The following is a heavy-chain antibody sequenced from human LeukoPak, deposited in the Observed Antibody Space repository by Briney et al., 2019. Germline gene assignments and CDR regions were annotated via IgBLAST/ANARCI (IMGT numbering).Heavy chain of an antibody. J-gene: IGHJ4*02. D-gene: IGHD6-6*01. CDR2: IKKDGGEK. CDR1: VFTLSINC. V-gene: IGHV3-7*04. CDR3: ARGRSSFWH. Sequence: GGALRLSCAESVFTLSINCVRGGRHAPGRRLERGCHIKKDGGEKYSMDSVKRGVSISRDNAEKSLYLQINSLRAEDTGVCYCARGRSSFWHWGQGTLVTVSS.